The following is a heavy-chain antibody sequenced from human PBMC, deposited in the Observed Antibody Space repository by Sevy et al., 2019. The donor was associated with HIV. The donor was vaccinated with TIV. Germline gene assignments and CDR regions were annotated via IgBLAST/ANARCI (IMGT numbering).Heavy chain of an antibody. J-gene: IGHJ4*02. Sequence: GGSLRPSCAASGFTFSSYAMHWVRQAPGKGLEWVAVISYDGSNKYYADSVKGRFTISRDNSKNTLYLQMNSLRAEDTAVYYCARVRSGEDYFDYWGQGTLVTVSS. CDR3: ARVRSGEDYFDY. V-gene: IGHV3-30-3*01. CDR2: ISYDGSNK. CDR1: GFTFSSYA. D-gene: IGHD3-3*01.